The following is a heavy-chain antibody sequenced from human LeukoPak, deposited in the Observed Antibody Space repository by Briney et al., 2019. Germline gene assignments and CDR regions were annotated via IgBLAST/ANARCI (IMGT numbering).Heavy chain of an antibody. Sequence: GGSLRLSCAASGFTFSSYAMSWVRQAPGKGLEWVSAISGSGSSTYYADSVKGRFTISRDNSKNTLYLQMSSLRAEDTALYYCAKRDGYNSNPLKDWGQGTLVTVSS. D-gene: IGHD5-24*01. CDR1: GFTFSSYA. V-gene: IGHV3-23*01. J-gene: IGHJ4*02. CDR2: ISGSGSST. CDR3: AKRDGYNSNPLKD.